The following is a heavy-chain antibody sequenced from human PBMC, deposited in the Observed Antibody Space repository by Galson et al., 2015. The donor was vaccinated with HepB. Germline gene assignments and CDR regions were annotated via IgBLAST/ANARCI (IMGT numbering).Heavy chain of an antibody. J-gene: IGHJ4*02. CDR2: IIPILGIA. Sequence: SVKVSCKASGGTFSSYTISWVRQAPGQGLEWMGRIIPILGIANYAQKFQGRVTITADKSTSTAYMELSSLRSEDTAVYYCARRGSGYCGGDCYFDWGQGTLVTVSS. CDR1: GGTFSSYT. V-gene: IGHV1-69*02. CDR3: ARRGSGYCGGDCYFD. D-gene: IGHD2-21*02.